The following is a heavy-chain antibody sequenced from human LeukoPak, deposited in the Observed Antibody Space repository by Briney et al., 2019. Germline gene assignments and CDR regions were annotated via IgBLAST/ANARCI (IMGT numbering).Heavy chain of an antibody. D-gene: IGHD1-26*01. CDR3: ARDGGPVGALPSNDAFDI. V-gene: IGHV4-39*07. CDR2: IYYSGST. Sequence: SETLSLTCTVSGGSISSSSYYWGWIRQPPGKGLEWIGSIYYSGSTYYNPSLKSRVTISVDTSKNQFSLKLSSVTAADTAVYYCARDGGPVGALPSNDAFDIWGQGTMVTVSS. J-gene: IGHJ3*02. CDR1: GGSISSSSYY.